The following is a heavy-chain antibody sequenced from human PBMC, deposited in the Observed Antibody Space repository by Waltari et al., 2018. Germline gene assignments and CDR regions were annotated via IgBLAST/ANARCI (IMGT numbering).Heavy chain of an antibody. CDR2: IKTDGTEK. CDR1: GFTFSSYW. Sequence: QLVESGGGLVQPGGSLRLSCVVSGFTFSSYWMSWVRQTPGKGMGWVANIKTDGTEKYYLDYVKGRFTISRDNAKNSLYLQMNSLRAEDTAVYYCARDDGIRTVDYWGQGTLVTVSS. CDR3: ARDDGIRTVDY. D-gene: IGHD1-20*01. V-gene: IGHV3-7*01. J-gene: IGHJ4*02.